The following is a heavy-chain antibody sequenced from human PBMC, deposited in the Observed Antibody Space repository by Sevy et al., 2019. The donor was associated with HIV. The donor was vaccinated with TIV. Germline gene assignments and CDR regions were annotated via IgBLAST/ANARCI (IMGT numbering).Heavy chain of an antibody. CDR1: GFTFSSYG. CDR2: IWYDGSNK. D-gene: IGHD1-1*01. CDR3: AREGTGTKADRYYYYYYGMDV. V-gene: IGHV3-33*01. Sequence: GGSLRLSCAASGFTFSSYGMHWVRQAPGKGLEWVAVIWYDGSNKYYAYSVKGRFTISRDNSKNTLYLQMNSLRAEDTAVYYSAREGTGTKADRYYYYYYGMDVWGQGTTVTVSS. J-gene: IGHJ6*02.